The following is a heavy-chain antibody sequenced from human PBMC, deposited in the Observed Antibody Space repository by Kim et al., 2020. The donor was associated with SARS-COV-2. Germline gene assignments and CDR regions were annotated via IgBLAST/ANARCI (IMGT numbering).Heavy chain of an antibody. CDR1: EFSFSDTY. CDR2: ISHTSRTI. J-gene: IGHJ3*01. D-gene: IGHD3-22*01. Sequence: GGSLRLSCAASEFSFSDTYINWIRQTPEKGLEWLSYISHTSRTIYYADPVRGRTIISRDNAKKSAFLQKDNVRIEDTGTYYCAGRVWDGHGYPLFDFWG. CDR3: AGRVWDGHGYPLFDF. V-gene: IGHV3-11*01.